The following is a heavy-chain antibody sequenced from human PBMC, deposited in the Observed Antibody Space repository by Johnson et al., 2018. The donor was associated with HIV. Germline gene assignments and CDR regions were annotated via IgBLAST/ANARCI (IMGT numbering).Heavy chain of an antibody. Sequence: VQLVESGGGLVQTGGSLRLSCAASGFSFSSYAMSWVRQAPGKGLEWVSAISGSGGSTYYADSVKGRFTISRDNSKNTLYLQMNSLRTEDTALYYCVKGWRWLPYGGAFDIWGQGTMVTVSS. J-gene: IGHJ3*02. V-gene: IGHV3-23*04. CDR1: GFSFSSYA. D-gene: IGHD4-23*01. CDR2: ISGSGGST. CDR3: VKGWRWLPYGGAFDI.